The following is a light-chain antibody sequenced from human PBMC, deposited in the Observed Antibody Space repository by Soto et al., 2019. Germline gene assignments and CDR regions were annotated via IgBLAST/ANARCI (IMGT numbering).Light chain of an antibody. J-gene: IGLJ2*01. Sequence: QSVLTQPPSVSAAPGQKVTISCSGSSSNIGNNYVSWFQQFPGTAPKLLIYDNNERPSGIPDRFSGSKSVTSATLGITGLQTGDEADYYCASWDSSLSAVVFGGGTKLTVL. CDR3: ASWDSSLSAVV. CDR1: SSNIGNNY. CDR2: DNN. V-gene: IGLV1-51*01.